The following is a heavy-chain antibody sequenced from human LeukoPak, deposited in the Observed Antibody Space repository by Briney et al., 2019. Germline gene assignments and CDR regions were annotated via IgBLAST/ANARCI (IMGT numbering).Heavy chain of an antibody. CDR1: GFTFSSYE. Sequence: GGSLRLSCAASGFTFSSYEMNWVRQAPGKGLEWVSYISSSGSTIYYADSVKGRFTISRDNAKNSLYLQMNSLRAEDTAVYYCARDRLPYYYASSGFYSYYGMDVWGQGTTVTVSS. CDR2: ISSSGSTI. CDR3: ARDRLPYYYASSGFYSYYGMDV. V-gene: IGHV3-48*03. D-gene: IGHD3-22*01. J-gene: IGHJ6*02.